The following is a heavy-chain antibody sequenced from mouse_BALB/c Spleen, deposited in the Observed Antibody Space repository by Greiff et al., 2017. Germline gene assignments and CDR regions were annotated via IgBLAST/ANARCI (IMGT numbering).Heavy chain of an antibody. CDR3: ARHLYGNYDYPYAMDY. Sequence: EVKLMESGGDLVKPGGSLKLSCAASGFTFSSYGMSWVRQTPDKRLEWVATISSGGSYTYYPDSVKGRFTISRDNAKNTLYLQMSSLKSEDTAMYYCARHLYGNYDYPYAMDYWGQGTSVTVSS. CDR1: GFTFSSYG. V-gene: IGHV5-6*01. J-gene: IGHJ4*01. CDR2: ISSGGSYT. D-gene: IGHD2-1*01.